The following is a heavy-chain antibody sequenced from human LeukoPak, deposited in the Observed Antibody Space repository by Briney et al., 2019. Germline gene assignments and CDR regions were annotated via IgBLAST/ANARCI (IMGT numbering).Heavy chain of an antibody. J-gene: IGHJ4*02. CDR3: AKMWDGRWLQLGFDY. CDR1: GFTFSSYA. V-gene: IGHV3-23*01. Sequence: PGGSLRLSCAASGFTFSSYAMSWVRQVPGKGLEWVSAISGSGGSTYYADSVKGRFTISRDNSKNTLYLQMNSLRAEDTAVYYCAKMWDGRWLQLGFDYWGQGTLVTVSS. D-gene: IGHD5-24*01. CDR2: ISGSGGST.